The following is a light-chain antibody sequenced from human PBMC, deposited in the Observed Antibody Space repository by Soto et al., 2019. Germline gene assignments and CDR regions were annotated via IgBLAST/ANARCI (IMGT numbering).Light chain of an antibody. Sequence: EIVLTQSPGTLSLSPGERATLSCRASQSVSSSYLAWYQQKPGQAPRLLIYCASSRATGIPDRFSGSGSGTDFTLTISRLEPEDCAVYYCQQYGTSLLTFGGGTKVEIK. J-gene: IGKJ4*01. V-gene: IGKV3-20*01. CDR3: QQYGTSLLT. CDR2: CAS. CDR1: QSVSSSY.